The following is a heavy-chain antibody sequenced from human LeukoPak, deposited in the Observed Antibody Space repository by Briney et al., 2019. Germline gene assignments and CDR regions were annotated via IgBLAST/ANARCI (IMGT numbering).Heavy chain of an antibody. CDR2: MYYSDST. CDR3: ARLRRAGGDSSSWFPYFYYYYMDV. D-gene: IGHD6-13*01. Sequence: SETLSLTCTVSGGSISNYFWSWIRQPPGKGLECIGFMYYSDSTNYNPSLKSRVSVSVDTSKNQFSLKLSSVTAADTAVYYCARLRRAGGDSSSWFPYFYYYYMDVWGKGTTVTISS. J-gene: IGHJ6*03. V-gene: IGHV4-59*12. CDR1: GGSISNYF.